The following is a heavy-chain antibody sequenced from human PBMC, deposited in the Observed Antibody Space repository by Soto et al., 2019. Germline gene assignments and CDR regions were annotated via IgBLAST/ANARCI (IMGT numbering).Heavy chain of an antibody. Sequence: PSETLSLTCAVYAGSFSHYYWNWIRQSPGKGLEWIGKIKHSGSSNYNPSLRSRVSISVDMSKNQFSLRLTSVTAADTAVYYCARGGGSHWQVALDTWGQGTMVTVSS. CDR3: ARGGGSHWQVALDT. CDR1: AGSFSHYY. CDR2: IKHSGSS. J-gene: IGHJ3*02. V-gene: IGHV4-34*01. D-gene: IGHD1-1*01.